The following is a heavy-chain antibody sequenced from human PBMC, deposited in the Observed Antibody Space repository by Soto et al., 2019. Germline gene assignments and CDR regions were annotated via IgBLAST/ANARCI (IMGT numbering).Heavy chain of an antibody. J-gene: IGHJ5*02. CDR3: ARDSNPMAYATQTFGT. CDR1: GFTFSSYS. Sequence: PGGSLRLSCAASGFTFSSYSMNCVRQAPGKGLEWVSSISSSSSYIYYADSVKGRFTISRDSAKNSLYLQMNSLRAEDTAVYYCARDSNPMAYATQTFGTWGQGTLVTVSS. CDR2: ISSSSSYI. D-gene: IGHD2-8*01. V-gene: IGHV3-21*01.